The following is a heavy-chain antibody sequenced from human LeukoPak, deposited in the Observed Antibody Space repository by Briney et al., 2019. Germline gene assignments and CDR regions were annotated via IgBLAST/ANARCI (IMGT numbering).Heavy chain of an antibody. CDR2: ILYDGSDQ. J-gene: IGHJ4*02. V-gene: IGHV3-30*04. CDR3: AKDAYDFWSGYYTGGFDY. D-gene: IGHD3-3*01. CDR1: GFTFSNFA. Sequence: GGSLRLSCATSGFTFSNFAMHWVRQAPGKGLEWVAAILYDGSDQYYGESVKGRFTISRDNSRNTLYLQMNSLRAEDTAVYYCAKDAYDFWSGYYTGGFDYWGQGTLVTVSS.